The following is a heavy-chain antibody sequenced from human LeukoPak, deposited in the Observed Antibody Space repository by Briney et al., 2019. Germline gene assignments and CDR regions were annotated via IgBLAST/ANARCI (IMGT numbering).Heavy chain of an antibody. CDR3: AKDQHWNDGYYYYGMDV. D-gene: IGHD1-1*01. J-gene: IGHJ6*02. CDR2: INSDGSST. CDR1: GFTFSNAW. Sequence: GGSLRLSCAASGFTFSNAWMSWVRQAPGKGLVWVSRINSDGSSTSYADSVKGRFTISRDNSKNTLYLQMNSLRAEDTAVYYCAKDQHWNDGYYYYGMDVWGQGTTVTVSS. V-gene: IGHV3-74*01.